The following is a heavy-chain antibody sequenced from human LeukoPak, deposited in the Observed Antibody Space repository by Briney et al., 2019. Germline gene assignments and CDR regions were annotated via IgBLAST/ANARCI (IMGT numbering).Heavy chain of an antibody. D-gene: IGHD4-23*01. Sequence: GGSLRLSCAASGFTFSNFWMSWVRQAPGKGLEWVANIKEDESEQYYVDSVKGRFTISRDNAKNSLFLQMNSLRAEDTAVFYCARVQGKNYWGYWGQGTLVSVSS. CDR3: ARVQGKNYWGY. CDR1: GFTFSNFW. V-gene: IGHV3-7*01. J-gene: IGHJ4*02. CDR2: IKEDESEQ.